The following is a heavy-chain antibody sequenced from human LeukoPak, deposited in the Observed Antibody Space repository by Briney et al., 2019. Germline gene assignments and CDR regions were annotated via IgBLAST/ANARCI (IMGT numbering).Heavy chain of an antibody. V-gene: IGHV3-21*01. CDR3: VRGGYRGFDYEY. CDR1: GFTFSTCS. Sequence: GGSLRLSCAASGFTFSTCSMNWLRLAPGKGLEWVSSISPDSNYKYYVDSVKGRFTIPRDNAKSSLYLQMNSLRAEDTAVYYCVRGGYRGFDYEYWGQGTLVTVSS. D-gene: IGHD5-12*01. CDR2: ISPDSNYK. J-gene: IGHJ4*02.